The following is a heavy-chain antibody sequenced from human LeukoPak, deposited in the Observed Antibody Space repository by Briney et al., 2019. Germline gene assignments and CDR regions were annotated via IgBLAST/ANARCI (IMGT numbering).Heavy chain of an antibody. CDR2: IIPIFGTA. J-gene: IGHJ5*02. Sequence: GASVKVSCKASGGTFSSYAISWVRQAPGQGLEWMGGIIPIFGTANYAQKFQGRVTLTPDESTSTAYMELSSLRSEDTAVYYCARGCSSTSCQRGDNWFDPWGQGTLVTVSS. CDR1: GGTFSSYA. V-gene: IGHV1-69*13. CDR3: ARGCSSTSCQRGDNWFDP. D-gene: IGHD2-2*01.